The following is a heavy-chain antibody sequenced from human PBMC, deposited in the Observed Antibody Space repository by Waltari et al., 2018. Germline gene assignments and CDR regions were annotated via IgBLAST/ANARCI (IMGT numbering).Heavy chain of an antibody. D-gene: IGHD6-13*01. CDR2: IKSKTDGGTT. J-gene: IGHJ4*02. CDR1: GFTFSNAW. V-gene: IGHV3-15*01. CDR3: NTERRGMGSSWYVADY. Sequence: EVQLVESGGGLVKPGGSLRLSCAASGFTFSNAWMSWVRQAPGKGLEWVGRIKSKTDGGTTDYAAPVKGRFTISRDDSKNTLYLQMNSLKTEDTAVYYCNTERRGMGSSWYVADYWGQGTLVTVSS.